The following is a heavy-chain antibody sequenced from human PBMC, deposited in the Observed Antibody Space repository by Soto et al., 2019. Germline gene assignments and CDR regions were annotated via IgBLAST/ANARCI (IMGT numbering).Heavy chain of an antibody. CDR1: GASISGFY. D-gene: IGHD1-1*01. CDR2: IYATGTT. J-gene: IGHJ5*02. V-gene: IGHV4-4*07. Sequence: PSETLSLTCTVSGASISGFYWSWIRKSAGKGLEWIGRIYATGTTHYNPSLKSRVMMSVDTSKKQFSLKLRSVTAADTDVYYCVRDGTKTLRDWFDPWGQGISVTVSS. CDR3: VRDGTKTLRDWFDP.